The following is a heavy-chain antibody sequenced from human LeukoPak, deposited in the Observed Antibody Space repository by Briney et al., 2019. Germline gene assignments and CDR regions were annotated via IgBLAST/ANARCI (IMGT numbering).Heavy chain of an antibody. J-gene: IGHJ4*02. Sequence: PGGSLRLSCAASGFTFSSYGMHWVRQAPGKGLEWVAFIRYDGSNKYYADSVKGRFTISRDNSKNTLYLQMSSLRAEDTAVYYCAKEGARAPAAIPHSFDYWGQGTLVTVSS. D-gene: IGHD2-2*01. CDR2: IRYDGSNK. CDR1: GFTFSSYG. CDR3: AKEGARAPAAIPHSFDY. V-gene: IGHV3-30*02.